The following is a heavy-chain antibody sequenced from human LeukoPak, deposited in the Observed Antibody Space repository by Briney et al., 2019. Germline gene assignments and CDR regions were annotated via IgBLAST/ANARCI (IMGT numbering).Heavy chain of an antibody. CDR2: IYYSGST. Sequence: KPSETLSLTCTVSGGSISSYYWRRMRQPPGRGLEWIGYIYYSGSTNYNPSLKSRVTISVDTSKNQFSLKRSSVTAADTAVYYCARDSAFDIWGQGTMVTVSS. V-gene: IGHV4-59*01. CDR1: GGSISSYY. CDR3: ARDSAFDI. J-gene: IGHJ3*02.